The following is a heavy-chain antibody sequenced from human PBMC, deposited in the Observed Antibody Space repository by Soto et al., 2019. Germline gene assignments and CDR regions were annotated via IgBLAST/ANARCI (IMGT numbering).Heavy chain of an antibody. CDR2: IIPIIGTA. J-gene: IGHJ4*02. Sequence: SVKVSCKASGGTFSSYAISWVRQAPGQGLEWMGWIIPIIGTANYAQKYQGRVTMTADTSTSTAYMELSRLRSDDTAVYYCARVGYSNYDLPYWAQGTLVPVSS. CDR3: ARVGYSNYDLPY. D-gene: IGHD4-4*01. CDR1: GGTFSSYA. V-gene: IGHV1-69*06.